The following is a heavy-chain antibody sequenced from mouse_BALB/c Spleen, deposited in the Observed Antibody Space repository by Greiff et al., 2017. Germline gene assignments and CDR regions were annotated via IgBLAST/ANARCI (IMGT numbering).Heavy chain of an antibody. J-gene: IGHJ2*01. CDR2: INPYNDGT. CDR1: GYTFTSYV. D-gene: IGHD1-1*01. V-gene: IGHV1-14*01. CDR3: ARKGGFDYYGSTGYFDY. Sequence: VQLQQSGPELVKPGASVKMSCKASGYTFTSYVMHWVKQKPGQGLEWIGYINPYNDGTKYNEKFKGKATLTSDKSSSTAYMELSSLTSEDSAVYYCARKGGFDYYGSTGYFDYWGKGTTLTVSS.